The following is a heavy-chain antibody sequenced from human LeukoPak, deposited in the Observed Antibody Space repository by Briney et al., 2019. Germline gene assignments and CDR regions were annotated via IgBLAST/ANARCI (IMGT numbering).Heavy chain of an antibody. CDR1: GYIFTSYW. CDR2: IYPGDSDT. D-gene: IGHD5-24*01. CDR3: ARLGRDGYNRAFDI. Sequence: GASLQISCKGSGYIFTSYWIAWVRQLPGKGLEWMGIIYPGDSDTRYSPSFQGQVTISADRSSSAAYLQWSSLKASDTAIYYCARLGRDGYNRAFDIWGQGTMVTVSS. J-gene: IGHJ3*02. V-gene: IGHV5-51*01.